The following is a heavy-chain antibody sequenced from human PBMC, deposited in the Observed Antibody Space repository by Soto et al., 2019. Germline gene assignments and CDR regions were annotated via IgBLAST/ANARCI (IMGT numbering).Heavy chain of an antibody. J-gene: IGHJ4*02. Sequence: QVQLVESGGGVVQPGRSLRLSCAASGFTFSHYAMHWVRQAPGKGLEWVALMSYDGSNEYYADSVKGRSTISRDNSKNTLYLQMNSLRAEDTAVYYFAKDGSHNFDYWGQGTLVTVSS. V-gene: IGHV3-30*18. CDR1: GFTFSHYA. CDR3: AKDGSHNFDY. CDR2: MSYDGSNE. D-gene: IGHD1-26*01.